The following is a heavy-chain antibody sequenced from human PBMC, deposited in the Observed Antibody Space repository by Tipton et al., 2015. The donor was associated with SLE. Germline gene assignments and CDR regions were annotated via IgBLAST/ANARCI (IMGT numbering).Heavy chain of an antibody. J-gene: IGHJ4*02. CDR1: GGSISSHY. Sequence: TLSLTCTVSGGSISSHYWSWIRQPPGKGLEWIGYIYYSGSTNYNPSLKSRVTISVDTSKNQFSLKLSSVTAAGTAVYYCARGGGNRGILDYWGQGTLVTVSS. CDR3: ARGGGNRGILDY. V-gene: IGHV4-59*11. CDR2: IYYSGST. D-gene: IGHD4-23*01.